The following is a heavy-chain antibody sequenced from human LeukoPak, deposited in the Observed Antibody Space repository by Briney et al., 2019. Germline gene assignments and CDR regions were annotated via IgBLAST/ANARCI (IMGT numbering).Heavy chain of an antibody. CDR1: GYTFTSYG. Sequence: ASVKVSCKASGYTFTSYGISWVRQAPGQGLEWMGWISAYNGITNYAQKLQGRVTMTTDTSTSTAYMELRSLRSDDTAVYYCARDQIKYYDSSGYYVWGQGTLVTVSS. CDR3: ARDQIKYYDSSGYYV. J-gene: IGHJ4*02. CDR2: ISAYNGIT. V-gene: IGHV1-18*01. D-gene: IGHD3-22*01.